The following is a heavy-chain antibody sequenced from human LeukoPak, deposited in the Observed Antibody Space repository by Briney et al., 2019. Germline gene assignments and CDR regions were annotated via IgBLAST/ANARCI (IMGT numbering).Heavy chain of an antibody. Sequence: NPGGSLRLSCAASGFTFSSYSMNWVRQAPGKGLEWVSSISSSSYIYYADSVKGRFTISRDNAKNSLYLQMNSLRAEDTAVYYCAKASSGWLQDAFDIWGQGTMVTVSS. D-gene: IGHD6-19*01. CDR3: AKASSGWLQDAFDI. CDR2: ISSSSYI. J-gene: IGHJ3*02. V-gene: IGHV3-21*01. CDR1: GFTFSSYS.